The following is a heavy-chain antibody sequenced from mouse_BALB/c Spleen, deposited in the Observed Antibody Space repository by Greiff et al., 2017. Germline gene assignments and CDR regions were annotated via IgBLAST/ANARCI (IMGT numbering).Heavy chain of an antibody. J-gene: IGHJ1*01. CDR3: ARSTTVVGRYFDV. CDR2: ISSGSSTI. CDR1: GFTFSSFG. D-gene: IGHD1-1*01. Sequence: DVKLQESGGGLVQPGGSRKLSCAASGFTFSSFGMHWVRQAPEKGLEWVAYISSGSSTIYYADTVKGRFTISRDNPKNTLFLQMTSLRSEDTAMYYCARSTTVVGRYFDVWGAGTTVTVSS. V-gene: IGHV5-17*02.